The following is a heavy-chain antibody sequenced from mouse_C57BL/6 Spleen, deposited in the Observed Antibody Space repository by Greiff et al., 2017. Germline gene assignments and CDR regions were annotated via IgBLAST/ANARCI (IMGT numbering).Heavy chain of an antibody. J-gene: IGHJ4*01. CDR2: IHPNSGST. V-gene: IGHV1-64*01. D-gene: IGHD1-1*01. CDR1: GYTFTSYW. Sequence: QVQLQQPGAELVKPGASVKLSCKASGYTFTSYWMHWVKQRPGQGLEWIGMIHPNSGSTNYNEKFKSKATLTVDKSSSTAYMQLSSLTSEDSAVYYKASPYTTVYAMEYWGQGTSVTVSS. CDR3: ASPYTTVYAMEY.